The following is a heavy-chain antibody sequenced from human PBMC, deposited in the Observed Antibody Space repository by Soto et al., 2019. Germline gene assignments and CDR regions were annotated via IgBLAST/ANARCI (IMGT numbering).Heavy chain of an antibody. CDR3: ARAADIVVVPAAMGNYYYYYGMDV. CDR1: GYTFTIYG. CDR2: ISAYNGNT. Sequence: GASVKVSCKASGYTFTIYGISWVRQAPGQGLEWMGGISAYNGNTNYAQKFQGRVTITADESTSTAYMELSSLRSEDTAVYYCARAADIVVVPAAMGNYYYYYGMDVWGQGTTVTSP. V-gene: IGHV1-18*01. J-gene: IGHJ6*02. D-gene: IGHD2-2*01.